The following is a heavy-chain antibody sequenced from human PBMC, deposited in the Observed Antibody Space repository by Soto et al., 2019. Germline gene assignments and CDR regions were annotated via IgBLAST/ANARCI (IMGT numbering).Heavy chain of an antibody. CDR2: ISGSGGST. CDR3: AKESSGGWFGESPAVCFDY. CDR1: GFTFSSYA. Sequence: EVQLLESGGGLVQPGGSLRLSCAASGFTFSSYAMSWVRQAPGKGLEWVSAISGSGGSTYYADSVKGRFTISRDNSKNTLYLQMNSLRAEDTAVYYCAKESSGGWFGESPAVCFDYWGQGTLVTVSS. J-gene: IGHJ4*02. D-gene: IGHD3-10*01. V-gene: IGHV3-23*01.